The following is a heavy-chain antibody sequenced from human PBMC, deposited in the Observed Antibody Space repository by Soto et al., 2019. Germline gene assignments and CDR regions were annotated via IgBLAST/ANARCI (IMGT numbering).Heavy chain of an antibody. CDR1: GFTFSEYY. D-gene: IGHD3-16*01. CDR3: ARGHNMFTTTYVGFFDH. Sequence: GGSLSLSCTTSGFTFSEYYMSWIRKAPGKGLEWISHISSSGNTIYYEDSVQGRFTISRDRAKNSLYLQLTNLRADDTAVYYCARGHNMFTTTYVGFFDHWGQGALVTVSS. CDR2: ISSSGNTI. J-gene: IGHJ4*02. V-gene: IGHV3-11*01.